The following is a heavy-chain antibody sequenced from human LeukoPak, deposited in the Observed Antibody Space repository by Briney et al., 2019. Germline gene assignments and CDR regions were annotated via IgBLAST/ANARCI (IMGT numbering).Heavy chain of an antibody. V-gene: IGHV3-30*19. D-gene: IGHD2-2*01. J-gene: IGHJ4*02. CDR1: GFTFSSHG. CDR2: IPYEGSNK. Sequence: PGRSLRLSCAASGFTFSSHGMHWVRQAPGKGLEWVAVIPYEGSNKYYADSVKGRFTISRDNSKSTLYLQMNSLRAEDTAVYYCATYQLLSFRASYFDYWGQGTLVTVSS. CDR3: ATYQLLSFRASYFDY.